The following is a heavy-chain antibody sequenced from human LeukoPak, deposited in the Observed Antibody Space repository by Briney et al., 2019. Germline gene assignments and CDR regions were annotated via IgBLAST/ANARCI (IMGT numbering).Heavy chain of an antibody. CDR2: IYYSGST. D-gene: IGHD3-3*01. CDR1: GGSISSYY. CDR3: ARDKGTIFGVVTKLAGFDL. Sequence: SETLSLTCTVSGGSISSYYWSWIRQPPGKGLEWIGYIYYSGSTYYNPSLKSRVTISVDTSKNQFSLKLSSVTAADTAVYYCARDKGTIFGVVTKLAGFDLWGRGTLVTVSS. V-gene: IGHV4-59*01. J-gene: IGHJ2*01.